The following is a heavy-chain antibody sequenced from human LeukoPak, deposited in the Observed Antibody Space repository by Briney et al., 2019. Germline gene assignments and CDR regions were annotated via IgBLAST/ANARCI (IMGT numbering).Heavy chain of an antibody. J-gene: IGHJ4*02. D-gene: IGHD5-24*01. CDR1: GGSISSSSYY. Sequence: PSETLSLTCTVSGGSISSSSYYWGWIRQPPGKGLEWIGSIYYSGSTYYNPSLKSRVTISVDTSKNQFSLKLSSVTAADTAVYYCARVGMATMAGGIYYFDYWGQGTLVTVSS. V-gene: IGHV4-39*01. CDR2: IYYSGST. CDR3: ARVGMATMAGGIYYFDY.